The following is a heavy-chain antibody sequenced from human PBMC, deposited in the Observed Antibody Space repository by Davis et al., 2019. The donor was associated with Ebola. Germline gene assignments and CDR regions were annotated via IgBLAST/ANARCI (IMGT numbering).Heavy chain of an antibody. Sequence: GGSLRLSCAGSGFTFSGSAIHWVRQASGKGLEWVGRIRSKAENYATAYDPSVKGRFTISRDDSQSTAYLQMNSLKTDDTAVYYCNSWGDYGPDGFEIWGQGTVVTVSS. V-gene: IGHV3-73*01. CDR1: GFTFSGSA. CDR3: NSWGDYGPDGFEI. CDR2: IRSKAENYAT. D-gene: IGHD4/OR15-4a*01. J-gene: IGHJ3*02.